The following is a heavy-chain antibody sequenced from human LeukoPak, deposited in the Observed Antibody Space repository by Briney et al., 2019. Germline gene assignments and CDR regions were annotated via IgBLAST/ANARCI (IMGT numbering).Heavy chain of an antibody. Sequence: SETLSLTCAVYGGSFSGYYWSWIRQPPGKGLEWIGEINHSGSTNYNPSLKSRVTISVDTSKNQFSLKLSSVTAADTAVYYCARGRIYDNYYFDYWGQGTLVTVSS. CDR1: GGSFSGYY. CDR2: INHSGST. V-gene: IGHV4-34*01. CDR3: ARGRIYDNYYFDY. D-gene: IGHD5-12*01. J-gene: IGHJ4*02.